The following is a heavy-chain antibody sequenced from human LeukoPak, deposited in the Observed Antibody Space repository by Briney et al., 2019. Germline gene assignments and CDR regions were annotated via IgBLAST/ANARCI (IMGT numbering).Heavy chain of an antibody. CDR3: AMTAVAGRDFDY. CDR1: GYTFTGYY. Sequence: ASVKVSCKASGYTFTGYYMHWVRQAPGQGLEWMGWINPNSGGTNYAQKFQGWVTMTRDTSISTAYMELSRLRSDDTAVYYCAMTAVAGRDFDYWGQGTLVTVPS. J-gene: IGHJ4*02. CDR2: INPNSGGT. V-gene: IGHV1-2*04. D-gene: IGHD6-19*01.